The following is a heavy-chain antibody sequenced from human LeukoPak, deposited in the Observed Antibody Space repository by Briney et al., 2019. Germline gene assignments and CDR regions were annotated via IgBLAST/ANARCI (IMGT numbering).Heavy chain of an antibody. D-gene: IGHD3-22*01. CDR1: GFTFSSYA. CDR3: AKPAIRYDSSGYYDY. J-gene: IGHJ4*02. Sequence: AGGSLRLSCAASGFTFSSYAMSWVRQAPGKGLEWVSAISGSGGSTYYADSVKGRFTISRDNSKNTLYLQMNSLRAEDTAVYYCAKPAIRYDSSGYYDYWGQGTLATVSS. CDR2: ISGSGGST. V-gene: IGHV3-23*01.